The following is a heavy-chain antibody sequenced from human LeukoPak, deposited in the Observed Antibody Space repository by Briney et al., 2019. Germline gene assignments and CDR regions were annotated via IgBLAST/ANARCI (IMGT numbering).Heavy chain of an antibody. D-gene: IGHD5-18*01. V-gene: IGHV1-8*01. CDR3: ARGVPGRGYSYGDYYYYYYMDV. Sequence: ASVMVSCKASGYTFTSYDINWVRQATGQGLEWMGWMNPNSGNTGYAQKFQGRVTMTRNTSISTAYMELSSLRSEDTAVYYCARGVPGRGYSYGDYYYYYYMDVWGKGTTVTISS. J-gene: IGHJ6*03. CDR2: MNPNSGNT. CDR1: GYTFTSYD.